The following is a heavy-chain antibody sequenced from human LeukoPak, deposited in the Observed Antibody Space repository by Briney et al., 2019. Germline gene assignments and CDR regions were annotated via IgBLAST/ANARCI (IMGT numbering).Heavy chain of an antibody. CDR3: ARAINAVAGTFHRDYYFDY. Sequence: PGGSLRLSCAASGFTFSSYGMHWVRQAPGKGLEWVAFIRYDGSNKYYADSVKGRFTISRDNSKNTLYLQMNSLRAEDTAVYYCARAINAVAGTFHRDYYFDYWGQGTLVTVSS. J-gene: IGHJ4*02. CDR1: GFTFSSYG. V-gene: IGHV3-30*02. D-gene: IGHD6-19*01. CDR2: IRYDGSNK.